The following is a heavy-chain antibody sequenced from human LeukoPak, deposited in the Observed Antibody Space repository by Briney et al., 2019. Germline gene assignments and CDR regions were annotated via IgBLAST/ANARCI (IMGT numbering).Heavy chain of an antibody. CDR3: ASRPPPLTYYDFWSGSRMDV. V-gene: IGHV1-69*04. Sequence: ASVKVSCKASGGTFSSYAISWVRRAPGQGLEWMGRIIPILGIANYAQKFQGRVTITADKSTSTAYMELSSLRSEDTAVYYCASRPPPLTYYDFWSGSRMDVWGQGTTVTVSS. D-gene: IGHD3-3*01. CDR2: IIPILGIA. CDR1: GGTFSSYA. J-gene: IGHJ6*02.